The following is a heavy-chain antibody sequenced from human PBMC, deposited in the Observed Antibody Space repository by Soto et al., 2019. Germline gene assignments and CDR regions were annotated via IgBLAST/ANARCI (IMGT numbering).Heavy chain of an antibody. CDR3: AGVVTRYYFDY. D-gene: IGHD5-18*01. Sequence: QVQLVQSGAEVKKPGSSVKVSCKASGGTFSSYAISWVRQAPGQGLEWMGGVIPIFGTANYAQKFQGRVTITADEATSTAYVELSSLRSEDTAVYYCAGVVTRYYFDYWGQGTLVTVSS. V-gene: IGHV1-69*01. J-gene: IGHJ4*02. CDR2: VIPIFGTA. CDR1: GGTFSSYA.